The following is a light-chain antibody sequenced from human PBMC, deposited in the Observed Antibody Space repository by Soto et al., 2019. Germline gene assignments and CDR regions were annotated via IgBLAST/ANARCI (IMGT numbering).Light chain of an antibody. V-gene: IGKV3-20*01. J-gene: IGKJ5*01. Sequence: EIVLTQSPDTLSLSPGERATLSCRASQSVSRDYLVWYQQKPGQAPRLLIYGASSRATGIPDRFSGSGSGTDFTLTISRLEPEDFAVYYCQQYGNSPITFGQGTRLEVK. CDR3: QQYGNSPIT. CDR1: QSVSRDY. CDR2: GAS.